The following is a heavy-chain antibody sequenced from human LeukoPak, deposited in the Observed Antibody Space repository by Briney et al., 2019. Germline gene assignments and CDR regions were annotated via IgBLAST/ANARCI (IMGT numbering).Heavy chain of an antibody. V-gene: IGHV3-7*01. J-gene: IGHJ6*02. CDR1: GFTFSSYW. CDR3: ARDRFYYGMDV. CDR2: IKQDGSEK. Sequence: GGSLTLSCAASGFTFSSYWMSWVRQAPGKGLEGVANIKQDGSEKYYVDSVKGRFTISRGNAKNSLYLQMNSLRAEDTAVYYCARDRFYYGMDVWGQGTTVTVSS.